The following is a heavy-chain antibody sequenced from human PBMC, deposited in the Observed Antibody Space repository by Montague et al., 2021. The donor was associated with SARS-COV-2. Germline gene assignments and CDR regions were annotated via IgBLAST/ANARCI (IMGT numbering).Heavy chain of an antibody. J-gene: IGHJ6*02. CDR3: ARVGRQQLVRLSGMDV. Sequence: SETLSLTCTVSGGSISSSGYYWGWIRQPPGKGLEWIGSIYYSGSTYYNPSLKSRVTISVDTSKNQFSLKLSSVTVADTAEYYCARVGRQQLVRLSGMDVWGQGTTVTVSS. V-gene: IGHV4-39*07. CDR1: GGSISSSGYY. D-gene: IGHD6-13*01. CDR2: IYYSGST.